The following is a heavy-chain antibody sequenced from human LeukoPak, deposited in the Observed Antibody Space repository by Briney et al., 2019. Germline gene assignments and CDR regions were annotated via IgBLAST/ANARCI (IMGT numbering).Heavy chain of an antibody. J-gene: IGHJ5*02. CDR3: AKDGLITSSVSWFDP. CDR2: ISYDGSNK. Sequence: PGGSLRLSCAASGFTFSSYGMHWVRQAPGKGLEWVAVISYDGSNKYYADSVKGRFTISRDNSKNTLYLQMNSLRAEDTAVYYCAKDGLITSSVSWFDPWGQGTLVTVSS. V-gene: IGHV3-30*18. D-gene: IGHD6-25*01. CDR1: GFTFSSYG.